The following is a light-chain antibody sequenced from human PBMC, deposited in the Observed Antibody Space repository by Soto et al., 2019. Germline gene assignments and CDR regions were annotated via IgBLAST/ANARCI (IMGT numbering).Light chain of an antibody. J-gene: IGKJ1*01. CDR3: QQYSSSPWT. Sequence: EIVLTQSPGTLSLSPGERATLSCRASQSVSSSYLAWYQQKPGQAPRLLIYGASSRATGIPDRFSGSGSGTVFTLTISRLEPTDFAVYYCQQYSSSPWTFGQGTKVEIK. V-gene: IGKV3-20*01. CDR2: GAS. CDR1: QSVSSSY.